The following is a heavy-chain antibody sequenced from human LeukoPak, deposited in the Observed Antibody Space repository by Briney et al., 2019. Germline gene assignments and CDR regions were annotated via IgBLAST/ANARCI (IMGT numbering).Heavy chain of an antibody. D-gene: IGHD6-13*01. CDR1: GFTFSSYS. CDR2: ISSSSSTI. CDR3: ARDAQQLANIHFDY. V-gene: IGHV3-48*01. J-gene: IGHJ4*02. Sequence: GGFLRLSCAASGFTFSSYSMNWVRQAPGKGLEWVSSISSSSSTIYYADSVKGRFTISRDNAKNSLYLQMNSLRAEDTAVYYCARDAQQLANIHFDYWGQGTLVTVSS.